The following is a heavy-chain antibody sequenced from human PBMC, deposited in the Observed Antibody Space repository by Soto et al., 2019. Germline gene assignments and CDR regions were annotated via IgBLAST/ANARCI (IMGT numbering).Heavy chain of an antibody. D-gene: IGHD6-19*01. CDR1: GGSVSSGSYY. J-gene: IGHJ4*02. CDR2: IYYSGST. V-gene: IGHV4-61*01. Sequence: PSETLSLTCTVSGGSVSSGSYYWSWIRQPPGKGLEWIGYIYYSGSTNYNPSLKSRVTISVDTSKNQFSLKLSSVTAADTAVYYCARDKGTVAGVDYWGQGTLVTVSS. CDR3: ARDKGTVAGVDY.